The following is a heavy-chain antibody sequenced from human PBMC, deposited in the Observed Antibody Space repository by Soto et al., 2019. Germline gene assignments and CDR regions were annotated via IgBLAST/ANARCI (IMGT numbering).Heavy chain of an antibody. CDR1: GFTFSSYG. CDR2: ISYDGSNK. Sequence: AGSLRLSCAASGFTFSSYGMHWVRQAPGNGLEWVAVISYDGSNKYYADSVKGRFTISRYNSKNTLYLQMNSLRAEDTAVYYCAKDRRYCSSTSCYRYYYYYMDVWGKGTTVTVSS. V-gene: IGHV3-30*18. D-gene: IGHD2-2*01. CDR3: AKDRRYCSSTSCYRYYYYYMDV. J-gene: IGHJ6*03.